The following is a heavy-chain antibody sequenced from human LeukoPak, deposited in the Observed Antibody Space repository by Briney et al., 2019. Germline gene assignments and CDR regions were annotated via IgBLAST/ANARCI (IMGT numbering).Heavy chain of an antibody. Sequence: GGSLRLSCAASGFTFSSYEMNWVRQAPGKGLEWVSYISSSGSTIYYADSVKGRFTISRDNAENSLYLQMNSLRAEDTAVYYCAKRHGSGSYSPTLPRYYYYYMDVWGKGTTVTISS. D-gene: IGHD3-10*01. CDR2: ISSSGSTI. CDR3: AKRHGSGSYSPTLPRYYYYYMDV. CDR1: GFTFSSYE. V-gene: IGHV3-48*03. J-gene: IGHJ6*03.